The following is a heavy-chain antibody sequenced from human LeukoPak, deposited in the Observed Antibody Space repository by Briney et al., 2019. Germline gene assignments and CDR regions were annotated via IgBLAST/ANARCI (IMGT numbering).Heavy chain of an antibody. CDR2: INHSGST. J-gene: IGHJ4*02. CDR1: GGSFSGYH. Sequence: SETLSLTCAVYGGSFSGYHWSWIRQPPGKGLEWIGEINHSGSTNYNPSLKSRVTISVDTSKNQFSLKLSSVTAADTAVYYCARGDGQDYWGQGILVTVSS. D-gene: IGHD5-24*01. CDR3: ARGDGQDY. V-gene: IGHV4-34*01.